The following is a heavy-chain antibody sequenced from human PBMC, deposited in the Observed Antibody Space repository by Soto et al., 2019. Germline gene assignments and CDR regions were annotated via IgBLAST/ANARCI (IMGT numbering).Heavy chain of an antibody. D-gene: IGHD3-22*01. V-gene: IGHV4-59*01. J-gene: IGHJ4*02. CDR2: VFYTGTT. Sequence: QVQLQESGPGLVKASETLSLTCTVSGGSTSRYHWGWVRQPPGQGLEWVGYVFYTGTTRYNPSLSARVTMSVDTSRNLFSLKLSYVTAADTAVYYCARLLYHDTSGLQYYYFALWGQGTLVTVSS. CDR3: ARLLYHDTSGLQYYYFAL. CDR1: GGSTSRYH.